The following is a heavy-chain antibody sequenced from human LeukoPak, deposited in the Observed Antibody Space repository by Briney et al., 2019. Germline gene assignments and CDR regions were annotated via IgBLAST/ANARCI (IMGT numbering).Heavy chain of an antibody. CDR2: ISGNGDST. CDR3: AKNPGGLTILRGVPLEY. CDR1: GFTFSSNA. J-gene: IGHJ4*02. V-gene: IGHV3-23*01. Sequence: GSLRLSCAASGFTFSSNAMSWVRQAPGKGLEWVSGISGNGDSTYYADSAKGRFTISRDNSKHTLYLQMNSLRVEDTAVYYCAKNPGGLTILRGVPLEYWGQGTLVTVSS. D-gene: IGHD3-10*01.